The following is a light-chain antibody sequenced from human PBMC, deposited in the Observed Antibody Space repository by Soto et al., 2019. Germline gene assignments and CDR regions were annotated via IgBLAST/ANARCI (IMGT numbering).Light chain of an antibody. V-gene: IGKV1-39*01. CDR1: QNIYRY. CDR3: QQTSAAPFT. Sequence: DIQMTQSPSSLSASVGDRVTITCRASQNIYRYLNWYQQEPGQAPQLLIFTASSFQGGVPARFSASGSRTDFTLTISSLQPDDFATYYCQQTSAAPFTFGPGTKVDIK. J-gene: IGKJ3*01. CDR2: TAS.